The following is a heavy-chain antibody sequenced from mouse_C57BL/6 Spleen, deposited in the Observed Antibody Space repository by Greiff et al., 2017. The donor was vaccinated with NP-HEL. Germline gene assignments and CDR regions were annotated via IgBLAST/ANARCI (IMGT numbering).Heavy chain of an antibody. CDR2: IKPNNGGT. D-gene: IGHD4-1*01. CDR1: GYTFTDYN. CDR3: ARRDWGEYFDY. V-gene: IGHV1-22*01. Sequence: EVKLVESGPELVKPGASVKMSCKASGYTFTDYNMHWVKQSHGKSLEWIGYIKPNNGGTSYKQKFKGKATFTVNKSSSTAYMELRNLTSEDSAVYYCARRDWGEYFDYWGQGTTLTVSS. J-gene: IGHJ2*01.